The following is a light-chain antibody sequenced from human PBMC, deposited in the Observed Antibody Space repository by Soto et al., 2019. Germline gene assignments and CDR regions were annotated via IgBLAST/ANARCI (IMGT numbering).Light chain of an antibody. CDR2: DAS. CDR1: QSVSTY. V-gene: IGKV3-11*01. CDR3: QQRSNWPPIT. Sequence: IVLKQSLSTLSLSPGEGATLYCRASQSVSTYLAWYQQKPAQAPRLLIYDASNRATGIPARFSGSGSGTDFTLTISSLEPEDFAVYYCQQRSNWPPITFGQGTRLEVK. J-gene: IGKJ5*01.